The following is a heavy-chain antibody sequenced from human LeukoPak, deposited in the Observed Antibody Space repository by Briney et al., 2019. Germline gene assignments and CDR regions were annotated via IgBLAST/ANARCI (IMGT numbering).Heavy chain of an antibody. CDR3: ARRPGNSDCYYYGMDV. CDR2: IYYSGST. Sequence: SETLSLTCTVSGGSISSYYWSWIRQPPGKGLEWIGYIYYSGSTNYNPSLKSRVTISVDTSKNQFSLKLSSVTAADTAVYYCARRPGNSDCYYYGMDVWGQGTTVTVSS. J-gene: IGHJ6*02. CDR1: GGSISSYY. V-gene: IGHV4-59*08. D-gene: IGHD4-4*01.